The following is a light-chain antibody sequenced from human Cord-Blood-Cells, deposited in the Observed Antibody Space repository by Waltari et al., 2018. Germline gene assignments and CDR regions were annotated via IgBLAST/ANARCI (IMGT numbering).Light chain of an antibody. J-gene: IGLJ3*02. Sequence: QSVLTQPPSASGTPGQRVTIPCSGSSSTIDSNYVYWYQQLPGTAPKLLIYRNNQRPSGVPDRFSGSKSGTSASLAISGLRSEDEADYYCAAWDDSLSGPVFGGGTKLTVL. V-gene: IGLV1-47*01. CDR2: RNN. CDR3: AAWDDSLSGPV. CDR1: SSTIDSNY.